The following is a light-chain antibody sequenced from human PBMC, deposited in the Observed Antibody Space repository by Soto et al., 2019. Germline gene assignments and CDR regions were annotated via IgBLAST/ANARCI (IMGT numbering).Light chain of an antibody. CDR2: GAS. J-gene: IGKJ1*01. Sequence: TPGERSPLSCRASQSVSSSYLAWYQQKPGQAPRLLISGASTRATSIPTRFSGSGSGTDFTLTISSLQPEDFAVYYCQQDCILRVFGQGSKV. V-gene: IGKV3D-7*01. CDR1: QSVSSSY. CDR3: QQDCILRV.